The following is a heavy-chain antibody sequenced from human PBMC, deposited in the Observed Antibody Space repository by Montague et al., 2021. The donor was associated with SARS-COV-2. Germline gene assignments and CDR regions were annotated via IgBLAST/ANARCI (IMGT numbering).Heavy chain of an antibody. CDR1: GFTLSSYA. CDR3: ARDLYGGLYYFDY. Sequence: SLRLSCAASGFTLSSYAMHWVRQAPGKGLEWVAVISYDGSNKYYADSVRGRFTISRDNSKNTLYLQMNSLRAEDTAVYYCARDLYGGLYYFDYWGQGTLVTVSS. J-gene: IGHJ4*02. V-gene: IGHV3-30-3*01. D-gene: IGHD4-23*01. CDR2: ISYDGSNK.